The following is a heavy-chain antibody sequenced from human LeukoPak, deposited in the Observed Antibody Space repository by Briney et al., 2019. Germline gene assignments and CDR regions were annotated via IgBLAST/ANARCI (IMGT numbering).Heavy chain of an antibody. CDR2: IYYSGST. Sequence: PSETLSLTCTVSGGSISSSSYYWGWIRQPPGKGLEWIGNIYYSGSTYYNPSLKSRVTISVDTSKNQFSLKLSSVTAADTAVYYCARGFREGLTPFDYWGQGTLVTVSS. J-gene: IGHJ4*02. D-gene: IGHD3-10*01. CDR3: ARGFREGLTPFDY. CDR1: GGSISSSSYY. V-gene: IGHV4-39*01.